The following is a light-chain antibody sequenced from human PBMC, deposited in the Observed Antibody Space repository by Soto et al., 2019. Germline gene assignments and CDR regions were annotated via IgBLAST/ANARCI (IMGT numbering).Light chain of an antibody. CDR3: QQSYTTPLT. CDR2: DVF. J-gene: IGKJ4*01. V-gene: IGKV1-39*01. CDR1: QNINNY. Sequence: DIQMTQSPSPLSASVGDRVTITCRASQNINNYLNWYQHKPGQAPKVLIYDVFTLQSGVPSRFSGSGSGTFFTLTISSLQPEDFATYYCQQSYTTPLTVGGGTKVDIK.